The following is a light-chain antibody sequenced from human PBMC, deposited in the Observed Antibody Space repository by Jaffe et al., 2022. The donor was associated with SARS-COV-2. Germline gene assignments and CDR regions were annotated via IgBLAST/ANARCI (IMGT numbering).Light chain of an antibody. J-gene: IGKJ1*01. Sequence: EIVMTQSPATLSVSPGKRVTLSCRASQSVSSKLAWYQQKPGQAPRLLISGASTRATGIPARFTGSGSGTEFTLTISSLQSEDFAIYYCQQYNNWPRTFGQGTKVEIK. CDR2: GAS. CDR1: QSVSSK. V-gene: IGKV3-15*01. CDR3: QQYNNWPRT.